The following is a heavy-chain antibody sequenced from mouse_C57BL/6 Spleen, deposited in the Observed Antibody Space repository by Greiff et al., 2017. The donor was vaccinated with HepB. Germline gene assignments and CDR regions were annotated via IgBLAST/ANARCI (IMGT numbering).Heavy chain of an antibody. CDR2: IDPETGGT. V-gene: IGHV1-15*01. CDR3: TRWSDGSSDPWFAY. CDR1: GYTFTDYE. J-gene: IGHJ3*01. D-gene: IGHD1-1*01. Sequence: QVQLQQSGAELVRPGASVTLSCKASGYTFTDYEMHWVKQTPVHGLEWIGAIDPETGGTAYNQKFKGKAILTADKSSSTAYMELRSLTSEDSAVYYCTRWSDGSSDPWFAYWGQGTLVTVSA.